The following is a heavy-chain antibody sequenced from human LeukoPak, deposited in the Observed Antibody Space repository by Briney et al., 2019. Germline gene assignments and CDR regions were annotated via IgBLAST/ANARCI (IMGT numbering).Heavy chain of an antibody. Sequence: GGSLRLSCAASGFIVSSSYMSWVRQAPGKGLEWVSVIYTGGSTYSADSVKGRFTISRHNSKNTLYLQMNSLRAEDTAVYYCATSGLNYYYYGMDVWAKGPRSPSP. V-gene: IGHV3-53*04. D-gene: IGHD6-25*01. CDR2: IYTGGST. CDR3: ATSGLNYYYYGMDV. CDR1: GFIVSSSY. J-gene: IGHJ6*02.